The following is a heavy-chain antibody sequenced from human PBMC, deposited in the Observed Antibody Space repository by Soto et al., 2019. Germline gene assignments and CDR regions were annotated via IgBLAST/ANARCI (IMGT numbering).Heavy chain of an antibody. D-gene: IGHD2-15*01. CDR2: IYYSGST. CDR1: GGSISSYY. V-gene: IGHV4-59*01. CDR3: ARSRGPGYPEYYYYGMDV. J-gene: IGHJ6*02. Sequence: PSETLSLTCTVSGGSISSYYWSWIRQPPGKGLEWIGYIYYSGSTNYNPSLKSRVTISVDTSKNQFSRKLSSVTAADTAVYYCARSRGPGYPEYYYYGMDVWGQGTTVTVSS.